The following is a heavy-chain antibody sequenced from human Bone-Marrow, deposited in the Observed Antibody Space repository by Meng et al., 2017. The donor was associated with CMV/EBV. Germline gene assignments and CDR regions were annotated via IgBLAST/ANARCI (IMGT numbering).Heavy chain of an antibody. Sequence: GESLKISCAASGFTFSSYAMHWVRQAPGKGLEWVAVISYDGSNKYYADSVKGRFTISRDNSNNTLYLQMNSLSPEDTAVYYCAKDIPMRRGVTAWFDPWGQGTLVTVSS. V-gene: IGHV3-30-3*01. CDR2: ISYDGSNK. CDR3: AKDIPMRRGVTAWFDP. CDR1: GFTFSSYA. J-gene: IGHJ5*02. D-gene: IGHD3-10*01.